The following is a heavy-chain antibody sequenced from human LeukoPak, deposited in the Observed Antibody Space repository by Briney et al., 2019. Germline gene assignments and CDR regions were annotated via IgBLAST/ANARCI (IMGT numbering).Heavy chain of an antibody. D-gene: IGHD3-22*01. CDR2: IYYSGST. CDR3: ARVSDRALLDY. CDR1: GGSISSYY. Sequence: PSETLSLTCTVSGGSISSYYWSWIRQPPGKGLEWIGYIYYSGSTNYNPSLKSRVTISVDTSKNQFSLKLSSMTAADTAVYYCARVSDRALLDYWGQGTLVTVSS. V-gene: IGHV4-59*01. J-gene: IGHJ4*02.